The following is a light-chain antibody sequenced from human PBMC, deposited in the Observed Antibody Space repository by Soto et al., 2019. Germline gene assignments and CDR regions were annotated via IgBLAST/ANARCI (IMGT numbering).Light chain of an antibody. CDR2: RTS. CDR3: QQYGSSPIT. CDR1: QTINRIY. V-gene: IGKV3-20*01. J-gene: IGKJ5*01. Sequence: VLTHSACDLSLTTGERATLSCKASQTINRIYVAWYQQKPRQAPRFLIYRTSDRANGIPGRFSGSGSGTDFTLTISRLEPEDFAIYYCQQYGSSPITFGQRTRLEIK.